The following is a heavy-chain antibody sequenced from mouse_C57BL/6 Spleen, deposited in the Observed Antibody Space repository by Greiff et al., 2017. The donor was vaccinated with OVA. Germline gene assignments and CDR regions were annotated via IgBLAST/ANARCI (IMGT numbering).Heavy chain of an antibody. D-gene: IGHD1-1*01. J-gene: IGHJ4*01. CDR1: GYTFTSYW. V-gene: IGHV1-64*01. Sequence: VQLQQPGAELVKPGASVKLSCKASGYTFTSYWMHWVKQRPGQGLEWIGMIHPNSGSTNYNEKFKSKATLTVDKSSSTAYMQLSSLTSEDSAVYYCARSGNFLLRGAMDYWGQGTSVTVSS. CDR2: IHPNSGST. CDR3: ARSGNFLLRGAMDY.